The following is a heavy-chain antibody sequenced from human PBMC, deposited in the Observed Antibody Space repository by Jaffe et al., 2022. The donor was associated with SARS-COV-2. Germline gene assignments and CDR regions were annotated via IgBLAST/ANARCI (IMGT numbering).Heavy chain of an antibody. CDR2: ISASGDST. J-gene: IGHJ4*02. V-gene: IGHV3-23*01. D-gene: IGHD5-18*01. CDR1: GFTFSSFA. Sequence: EVQLLESGGGVVQPGGSLRLSCAASGFTFSSFAMSWVRQAPGKGLEWVSAISASGDSTYYADSVKGRFTISRDNSKNTMYLQMNSLRAEDTAVYYCAREIQLWEWGQGTLVTVSS. CDR3: AREIQLWE.